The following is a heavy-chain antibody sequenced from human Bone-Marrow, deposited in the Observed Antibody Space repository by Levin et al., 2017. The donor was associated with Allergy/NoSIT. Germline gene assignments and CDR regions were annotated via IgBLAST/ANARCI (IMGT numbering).Heavy chain of an antibody. V-gene: IGHV3-7*01. D-gene: IGHD6-19*01. CDR1: GFTFSSYW. Sequence: HPGGSLRLSCAASGFTFSSYWMTWVRQAPGKGLEWVANIKQDESEKYYVDSVKGRFTISRDNAKSSLCLQMNSLRVEDTAVYYCARVDFDTSAWYRVDYWGQGTLVTVSS. J-gene: IGHJ4*02. CDR3: ARVDFDTSAWYRVDY. CDR2: IKQDESEK.